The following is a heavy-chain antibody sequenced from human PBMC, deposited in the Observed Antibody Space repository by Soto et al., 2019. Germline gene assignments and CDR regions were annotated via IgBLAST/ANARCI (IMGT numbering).Heavy chain of an antibody. J-gene: IGHJ4*02. CDR1: GYTFTSYG. D-gene: IGHD3-10*01. V-gene: IGHV1-18*01. CDR3: ARGFSSGLIGY. CDR2: ISAYNGNT. Sequence: GASVKVSCKASGYTFTSYGISWVRQAPGQGLEWMGWISAYNGNTNYAQKLQGRVTISRHNSKNTLYLQMNSLRAEDTAVYYCARGFSSGLIGYWGQGTLVTVSS.